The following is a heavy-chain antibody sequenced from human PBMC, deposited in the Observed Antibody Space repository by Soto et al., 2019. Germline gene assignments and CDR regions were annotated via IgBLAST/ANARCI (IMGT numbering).Heavy chain of an antibody. CDR1: GETFSGYA. Sequence: SVKGDWKAAGETFSGYASSWGRQEKGQGLEWMGRIIPIVGTANYAQNFQGRVTMTRDESTSTAYMELSSLRSEDTAVYYCARSLVPADTSYLDYWGQGTLVTVSS. V-gene: IGHV1-69*05. D-gene: IGHD2-2*01. CDR2: IIPIVGTA. CDR3: ARSLVPADTSYLDY. J-gene: IGHJ4*02.